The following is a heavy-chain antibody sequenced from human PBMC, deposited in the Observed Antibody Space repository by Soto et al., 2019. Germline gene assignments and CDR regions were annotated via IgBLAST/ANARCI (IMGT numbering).Heavy chain of an antibody. Sequence: ESGGGLVKPGGSLRLSCAASGFTFNNAWMTWVRQAPGKGLEWVGHIKSKTDGGTTDYAAPVKGRFTISRDDSKNTLYLQMDSLKIEDTAVYYCTTNFTLVDIWGQGTMVTVSS. V-gene: IGHV3-15*01. CDR3: TTNFTLVDI. CDR2: IKSKTDGGTT. CDR1: GFTFNNAW. J-gene: IGHJ3*02. D-gene: IGHD2-15*01.